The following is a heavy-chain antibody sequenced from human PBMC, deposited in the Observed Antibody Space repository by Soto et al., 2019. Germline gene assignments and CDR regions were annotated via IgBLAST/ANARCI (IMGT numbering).Heavy chain of an antibody. J-gene: IGHJ6*02. D-gene: IGHD3-16*01. CDR3: ARQTFDIIYV. CDR2: IWYDGSSK. Sequence: QVQLVESGGGVVQPGRSLRLSCAASGFIFRKDGMHWVRQAPGKGLEGVAVIWYDGSSKYYVDSVKGRFTISRDNSKNTLYLEMNSLRVEDTAVYFCARQTFDIIYVWGQGTTVTVSS. V-gene: IGHV3-33*01. CDR1: GFIFRKDG.